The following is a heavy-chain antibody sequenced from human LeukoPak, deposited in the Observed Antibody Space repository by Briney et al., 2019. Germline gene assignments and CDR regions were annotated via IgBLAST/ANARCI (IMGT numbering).Heavy chain of an antibody. D-gene: IGHD3-22*01. CDR3: AREGNFYDRNGYL. V-gene: IGHV4-4*07. CDR2: IYTIGST. J-gene: IGHJ4*02. Sequence: SETLSLTCTVSGDSISSYYWSWIRQPAGKGLEWIGRIYTIGSTNYNPSLKSRVTMSLDTSKNQFSLKLSSVTAADTAVYYCAREGNFYDRNGYLWGQGTQVTVSS. CDR1: GDSISSYY.